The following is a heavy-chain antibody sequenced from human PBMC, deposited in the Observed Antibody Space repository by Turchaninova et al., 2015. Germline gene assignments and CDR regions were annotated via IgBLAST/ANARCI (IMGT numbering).Heavy chain of an antibody. J-gene: IGHJ5*02. V-gene: IGHV1-18*01. D-gene: IGHD3-16*01. CDR3: AREFEVNWFDP. Sequence: QVRLVQSGAAVKKPGASVKVPCKSSGYSFTTDYNPGVRQAPGQGLEGMGWIRAYNGDTAYAQNLQGRITMTTDTSTNTAYMELRGLRSDDTAVYYCAREFEVNWFDPWGQGTLVTVSS. CDR2: IRAYNGDT. CDR1: GYSFTTDY.